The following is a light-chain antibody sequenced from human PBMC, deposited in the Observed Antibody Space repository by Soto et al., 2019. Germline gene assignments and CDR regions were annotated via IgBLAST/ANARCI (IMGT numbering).Light chain of an antibody. J-gene: IGKJ2*01. CDR1: QSIYNY. CDR2: AGS. Sequence: DIQMTQSPSSLSASVGDRVTITCRASQSIYNYLNWYQQQPGKAPKLLIYAGSNLQSGVPSRFSGTGSGTDFTLTISSLQPEDFATYYCQQSFITPHTFGQGTKVDIK. V-gene: IGKV1-39*01. CDR3: QQSFITPHT.